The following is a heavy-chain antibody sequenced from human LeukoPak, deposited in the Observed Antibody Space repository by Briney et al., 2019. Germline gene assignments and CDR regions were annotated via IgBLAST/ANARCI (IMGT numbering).Heavy chain of an antibody. D-gene: IGHD6-19*01. V-gene: IGHV3-48*03. CDR3: ARSVQWLPY. CDR1: GFTFSSYE. J-gene: IGHJ4*02. CDR2: ISGSGTTM. Sequence: GGSLRLSCVASGFTFSSYEMNWLRHSPEEGLEWVSYISGSGTTMYYADSVKGRFTISRDNAKNSLYLQMNSLRAEDTAIYYCARSVQWLPYWGQGTLVTVSS.